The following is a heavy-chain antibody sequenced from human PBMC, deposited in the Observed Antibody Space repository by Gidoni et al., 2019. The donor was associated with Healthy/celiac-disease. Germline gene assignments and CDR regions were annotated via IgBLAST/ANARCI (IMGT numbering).Heavy chain of an antibody. CDR1: GGTFSSYA. Sequence: QVQLVQSGAEVKKPGSSVKVSCKASGGTFSSYAISWVRQAPGQGLEWMGGIIPIFGIANYAQKFQGRVTITADKSTSTAYMELSSLRSEDTAVYYCARESSSSSKGNYYYGMDVWGQGTTVTVSS. CDR3: ARESSSSSKGNYYYGMDV. CDR2: IIPIFGIA. V-gene: IGHV1-69*17. D-gene: IGHD6-6*01. J-gene: IGHJ6*02.